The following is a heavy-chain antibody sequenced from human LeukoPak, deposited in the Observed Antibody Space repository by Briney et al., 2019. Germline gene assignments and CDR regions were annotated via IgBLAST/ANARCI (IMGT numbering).Heavy chain of an antibody. V-gene: IGHV3-43*02. J-gene: IGHJ4*02. CDR3: AKDIGWPRGY. D-gene: IGHD5-12*01. CDR2: ISGDGGST. Sequence: GGSLRLSCAASGFTFDDYAMHWVRHAPGKGLEWVSLISGDGGSTYYADSVKGRFTSSRDNSKNSLYLQMNSLRTEDTALYYCAKDIGWPRGYWGQGTLVTVSS. CDR1: GFTFDDYA.